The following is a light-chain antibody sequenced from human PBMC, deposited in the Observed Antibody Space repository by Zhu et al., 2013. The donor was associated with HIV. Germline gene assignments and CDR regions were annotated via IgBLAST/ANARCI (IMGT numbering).Light chain of an antibody. J-gene: IGLJ3*02. CDR2: SND. Sequence: QSVLTQPPSASETPGQGVSISCSGSSSNIGRSTVTWYQQLPGTAPKLLIYSNDQRPSGVPDRFSGSKSGTSASLAISGLQSEDEADYYCAAWDDTLSGWVFGGGTKLTVL. CDR1: SSNIGRST. CDR3: AAWDDTLSGWV. V-gene: IGLV1-44*01.